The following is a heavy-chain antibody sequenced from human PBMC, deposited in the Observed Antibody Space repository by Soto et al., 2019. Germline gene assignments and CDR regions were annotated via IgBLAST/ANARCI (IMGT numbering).Heavy chain of an antibody. CDR2: IYYSEST. D-gene: IGHD1-1*01. J-gene: IGHJ4*02. CDR3: ARGRTLFDY. V-gene: IGHV4-59*01. Sequence: SETLSLTCTVSGGSITSYYWSWIRQPPGKGLEWIGYIYYSESTNYNPSLKSRVTISVDTSKNQLSLKLSSVTAADTAVYYCARGRTLFDYWGPGTLVTVSS. CDR1: GGSITSYY.